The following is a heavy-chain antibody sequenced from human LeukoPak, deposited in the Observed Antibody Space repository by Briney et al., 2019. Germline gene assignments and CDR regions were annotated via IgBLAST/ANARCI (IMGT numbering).Heavy chain of an antibody. CDR3: ARDEPYYYGSGSYYNFDY. CDR2: ISAYNGNT. V-gene: IGHV1-18*01. J-gene: IGHJ4*02. Sequence: ASVKVSCKASGYTFTSYGISWVRQAPGQGLEWMGWISAYNGNTNYAQKLQGRVTMTTDTSTSTAYMELRSLRSDDTAVYYCARDEPYYYGSGSYYNFDYWGQGTLVTVSS. CDR1: GYTFTSYG. D-gene: IGHD3-10*01.